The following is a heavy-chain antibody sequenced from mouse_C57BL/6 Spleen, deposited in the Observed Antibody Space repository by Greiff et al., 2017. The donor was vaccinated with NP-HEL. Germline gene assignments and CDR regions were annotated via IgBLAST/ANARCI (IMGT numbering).Heavy chain of an antibody. Sequence: EVQLVESGPGLVKPSQSLSLTCSVTGYSITSGYYWNWIRQFPGNKLEWMGYISYDGSNNYNPSLKNRISTTRDTSKNQIFLKLNSVTTEDTATYYCARDGDYWSQGTSVTVSS. CDR3: ARDGDY. J-gene: IGHJ4*01. CDR1: GYSITSGYY. CDR2: ISYDGSN. V-gene: IGHV3-6*01.